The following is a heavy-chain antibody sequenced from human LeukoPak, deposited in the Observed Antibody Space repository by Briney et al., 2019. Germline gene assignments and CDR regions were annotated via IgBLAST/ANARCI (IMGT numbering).Heavy chain of an antibody. Sequence: GGSLRLSCAASGFTFSSYEMNWVRQAPGEGLEWVSYISSSGSTIYYADSVKGRFTISRDNAKNSLYLQMNSLRAEDTAVYYCATVGSSGWYYYYYGMDVWGKGTTVTVSS. CDR1: GFTFSSYE. J-gene: IGHJ6*04. D-gene: IGHD6-19*01. V-gene: IGHV3-48*03. CDR2: ISSSGSTI. CDR3: ATVGSSGWYYYYYGMDV.